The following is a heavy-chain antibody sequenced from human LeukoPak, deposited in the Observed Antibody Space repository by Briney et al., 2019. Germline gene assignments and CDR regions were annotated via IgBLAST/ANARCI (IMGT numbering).Heavy chain of an antibody. CDR2: MNPKGGNT. CDR1: GYTFINYD. Sequence: GASVKVSCKTSGYTFINYDINWVRQATGQGLEWMGWMNPKGGNTGSAQRFQGRVTMTRDTSISTAYMELSSLASEDTAVYYCARVWGAIDYWGQGPLVTVSS. CDR3: ARVWGAIDY. J-gene: IGHJ4*02. D-gene: IGHD1-26*01. V-gene: IGHV1-8*01.